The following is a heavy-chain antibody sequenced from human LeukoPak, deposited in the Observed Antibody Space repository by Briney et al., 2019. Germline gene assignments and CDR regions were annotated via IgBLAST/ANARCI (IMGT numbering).Heavy chain of an antibody. V-gene: IGHV4-61*02. J-gene: IGHJ4*02. CDR1: GGSISSGSYY. D-gene: IGHD6-6*01. Sequence: SETLSLTCTVSGGSISSGSYYWSWIRQPAGKGLEWIGRIYTSGSTNYNPSLKSRVTISVDTSKNQFSLKLSSVTAADTAVYYCARDNRIEGSSSSWDYWGRGTLVTVSS. CDR2: IYTSGST. CDR3: ARDNRIEGSSSSWDY.